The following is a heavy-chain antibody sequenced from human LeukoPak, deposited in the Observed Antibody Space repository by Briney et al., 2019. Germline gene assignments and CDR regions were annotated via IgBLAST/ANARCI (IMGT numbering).Heavy chain of an antibody. V-gene: IGHV4-61*02. Sequence: SETLSLTCTVSGGSISSGSYYWNWIRQPAGKGLGWIGRIYSSGSTNYNPSLKSRVTISVDTSKNQFSLKLSSVTAADTAVYYCAREGLNMVRGVIPKEAWGWFDPWGQGTLVTVSS. CDR1: GGSISSGSYY. CDR3: AREGLNMVRGVIPKEAWGWFDP. CDR2: IYSSGST. D-gene: IGHD3-10*01. J-gene: IGHJ5*02.